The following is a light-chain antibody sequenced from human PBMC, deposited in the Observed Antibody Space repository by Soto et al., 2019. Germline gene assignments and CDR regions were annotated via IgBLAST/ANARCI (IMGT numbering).Light chain of an antibody. CDR2: GAS. CDR1: QSVSSSY. J-gene: IGKJ3*01. CDR3: QQYGSSPFT. V-gene: IGKV3-20*01. Sequence: EILLTQSPGTLSLSPGERATLSGRASQSVSSSYLAWYQQKPGQAPRLLIYGASSRATGIPDRFSGSGSGTDFALTISRLEPEDFAVYYCQQYGSSPFTFGPGTKVEIK.